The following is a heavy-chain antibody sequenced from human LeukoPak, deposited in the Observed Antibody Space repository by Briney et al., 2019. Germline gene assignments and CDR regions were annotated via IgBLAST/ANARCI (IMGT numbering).Heavy chain of an antibody. CDR2: IRSKANGGTT. CDR1: GFTFSTYS. CDR3: TRFGDCGRKFDY. Sequence: GGSLRLSCAASGFTFSTYSMNWVRQAPGEGLEWVGFIRSKANGGTTEYAASVKGRFTISRDDSKSIAYLQMNSLKTEDTAVYYCTRFGDCGRKFDYWGQGTLVTVSS. J-gene: IGHJ4*02. D-gene: IGHD2-21*02. V-gene: IGHV3-49*04.